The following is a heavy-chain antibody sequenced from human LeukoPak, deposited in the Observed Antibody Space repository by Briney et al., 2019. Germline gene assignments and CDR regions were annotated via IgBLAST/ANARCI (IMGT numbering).Heavy chain of an antibody. CDR2: IYYSGST. V-gene: IGHV4-39*01. D-gene: IGHD4-11*01. Sequence: GSLRLSCAASGFTFSSYAMSWIRQPPGKGLEWIGSIYYSGSTYYNPSLKSRVTISVDTSKNQFSLKLSSVTAADTAVYYCARHQWATVIPYNWFDPWGQGTLVTVSS. CDR1: GFTFSSYA. CDR3: ARHQWATVIPYNWFDP. J-gene: IGHJ5*02.